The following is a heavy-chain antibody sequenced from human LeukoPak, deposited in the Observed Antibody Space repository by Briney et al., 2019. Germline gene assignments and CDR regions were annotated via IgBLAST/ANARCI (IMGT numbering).Heavy chain of an antibody. J-gene: IGHJ3*02. V-gene: IGHV4-31*03. CDR1: GGSINSGGYY. Sequence: SQTLSLTCTVSGGSINSGGYYWSWIRQHPGKGLEWIGYIYYSGSTYYNPSLKSRVTISVDTSKNQFSLKLSSVTAADTAVYYCARDGRQYCSGGSCYRLGAFDIWGQGTMVTVSS. D-gene: IGHD2-15*01. CDR3: ARDGRQYCSGGSCYRLGAFDI. CDR2: IYYSGST.